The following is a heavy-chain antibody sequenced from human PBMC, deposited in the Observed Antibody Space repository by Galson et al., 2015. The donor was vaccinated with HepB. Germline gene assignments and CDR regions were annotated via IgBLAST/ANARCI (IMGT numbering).Heavy chain of an antibody. D-gene: IGHD5-24*01. CDR1: GFTFSSYA. Sequence: SLRLSCAASGFTFSSYAMSWVRQAPGKGLEWVSAISGSGGSTYYADSVKGRFTISRDNSKNTLYLQMNSLRAEDTAVYYCAKDKEMATITDDYWGQGTLVTVSS. CDR3: AKDKEMATITDDY. CDR2: ISGSGGST. J-gene: IGHJ4*02. V-gene: IGHV3-23*01.